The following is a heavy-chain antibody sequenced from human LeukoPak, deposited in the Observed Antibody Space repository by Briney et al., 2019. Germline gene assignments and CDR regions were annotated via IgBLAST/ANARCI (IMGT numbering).Heavy chain of an antibody. Sequence: SETLSLTCTVSGGSISTSSYYWGWIRQPPGKGLECIGNIYCSGSTYYNPSLKSRVTISVDTSKNQFSLKLSSVTAADTAVYYCARDTWRAGFDPWGQGTLVTVSS. V-gene: IGHV4-39*07. CDR3: ARDTWRAGFDP. J-gene: IGHJ5*02. CDR2: IYCSGST. CDR1: GGSISTSSYY. D-gene: IGHD1-1*01.